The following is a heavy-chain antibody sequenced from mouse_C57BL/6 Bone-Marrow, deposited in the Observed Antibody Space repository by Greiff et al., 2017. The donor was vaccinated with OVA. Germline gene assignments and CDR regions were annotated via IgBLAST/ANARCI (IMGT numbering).Heavy chain of an antibody. CDR1: GFNIKDYY. D-gene: IGHD4-1*01. J-gene: IGHJ2*01. CDR2: IDPEDGDT. Sequence: VHVKQSGAELVRPGASVKLSCTASGFNIKDYYMHWVKQRPEQGLEWIGRIDPEDGDTEYAPKFQGKATMTADTSSNTAYLQLSSLTSEDTAVYYCTSGTWDLCFDYWGQGTTLTVSS. CDR3: TSGTWDLCFDY. V-gene: IGHV14-1*01.